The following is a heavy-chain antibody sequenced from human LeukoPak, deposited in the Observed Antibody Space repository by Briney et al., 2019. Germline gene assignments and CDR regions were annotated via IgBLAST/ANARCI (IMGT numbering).Heavy chain of an antibody. V-gene: IGHV4-59*08. CDR1: GVSISSYY. CDR2: VYYSGST. J-gene: IGHJ4*02. Sequence: SETLSLTCTVSGVSISSYYWSWIRQPPGKGLEWIGFVYYSGSTNYNPSLQSRVTMSVDTSKNQFSLKLRSVTAGDTAIYYCARHQGRGYSYSFDYWGQGTLVNVSS. CDR3: ARHQGRGYSYSFDY. D-gene: IGHD5-18*01.